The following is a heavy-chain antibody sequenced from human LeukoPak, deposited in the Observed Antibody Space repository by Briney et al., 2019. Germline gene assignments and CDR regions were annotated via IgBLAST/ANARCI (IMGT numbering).Heavy chain of an antibody. J-gene: IGHJ6*02. V-gene: IGHV3-23*01. CDR3: AKVLGFGGDAYGMDV. CDR1: GGSTFRKYD. Sequence: GGSLRLSCAASGGSTFRKYDLNWVRQAPGKGLEWVSLMSSDGTTYYAESMRGRFTISRDISKTTLYLQVNSLRTEDTAVYYCAKVLGFGGDAYGMDVWGQGTTVTVSS. CDR2: MSSDGTT. D-gene: IGHD3-10*01.